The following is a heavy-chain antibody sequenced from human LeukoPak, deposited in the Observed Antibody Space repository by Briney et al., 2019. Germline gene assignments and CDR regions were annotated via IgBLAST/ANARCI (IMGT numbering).Heavy chain of an antibody. Sequence: GGSLRLSCAASGFTVSSNYMSWVRQAPGKGLEWVSVIYSGGSTYYADSVKGRFTISRDNSKNTLYLQMNSLRAEDTAVYYCATGTFISGRLEPGSWGQGTLVTVSS. V-gene: IGHV3-53*01. D-gene: IGHD3-3*02. CDR1: GFTVSSNY. CDR2: IYSGGST. J-gene: IGHJ4*02. CDR3: ATGTFISGRLEPGS.